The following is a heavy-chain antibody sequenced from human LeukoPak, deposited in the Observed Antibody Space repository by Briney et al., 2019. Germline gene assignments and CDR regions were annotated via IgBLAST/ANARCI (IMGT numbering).Heavy chain of an antibody. CDR2: INHSGST. J-gene: IGHJ4*02. CDR3: VRAEDGIRYIDY. D-gene: IGHD3-9*01. V-gene: IGHV4-34*01. Sequence: SETLSLTCAVYGRSFSGYYWSWIRQPPGKGLEWIGEINHSGSTNYNPSLKSRVTISEDTSKNHFSLKLSSVTAADTAVYYCVRAEDGIRYIDYWGQGTLVTVSS. CDR1: GRSFSGYY.